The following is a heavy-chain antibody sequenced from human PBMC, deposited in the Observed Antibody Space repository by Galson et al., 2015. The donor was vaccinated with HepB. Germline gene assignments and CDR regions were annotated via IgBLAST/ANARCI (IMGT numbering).Heavy chain of an antibody. V-gene: IGHV4-59*01. Sequence: ETLSLTCTVSGGSISSYYWSWIRQPPGKGLEWIGYIYYSGSTNYNPSLKSRVTISVDTSKNQFSLKLSSVTAADTAVYYCARGIVVVTAWFDPWGQGTLVTVSS. CDR3: ARGIVVVTAWFDP. CDR1: GGSISSYY. J-gene: IGHJ5*02. CDR2: IYYSGST. D-gene: IGHD2-21*02.